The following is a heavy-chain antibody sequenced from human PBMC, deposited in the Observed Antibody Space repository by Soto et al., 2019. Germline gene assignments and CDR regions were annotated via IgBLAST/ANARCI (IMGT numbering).Heavy chain of an antibody. V-gene: IGHV1-69*12. CDR1: GSTFSSYA. CDR2: IIPIFGTA. Sequence: QVQLVQSGAEVKKPGSSVKVSCKASGSTFSSYAISWVRQAPGQGLEWMGGIIPIFGTANYAQKFQGRVTITADESTSTAYMELSSLRSEDTAVYFCARHVPTAGYYYGMDVWGQGTTVTVSS. J-gene: IGHJ6*02. D-gene: IGHD2-2*01. CDR3: ARHVPTAGYYYGMDV.